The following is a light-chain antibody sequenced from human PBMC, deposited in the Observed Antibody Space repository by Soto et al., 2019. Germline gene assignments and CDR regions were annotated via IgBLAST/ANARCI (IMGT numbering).Light chain of an antibody. V-gene: IGKV1-5*03. CDR3: QQYNSYPWT. J-gene: IGKJ2*02. CDR1: QSISGW. Sequence: DIPLTQSPSTLSASMGDRVIITCRASQSISGWLAWYQQKPGRAPILLIDKASTLKSGVPSRFRGSESGTEFTLTISSLQPDDFGTYYCQQYNSYPWTFGQGTKLEIK. CDR2: KAS.